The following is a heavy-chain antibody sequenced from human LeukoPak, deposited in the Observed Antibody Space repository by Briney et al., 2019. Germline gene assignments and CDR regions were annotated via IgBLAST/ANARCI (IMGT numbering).Heavy chain of an antibody. J-gene: IGHJ4*02. CDR3: ARENLQDFDY. Sequence: GGSLRLSCAASGFTFSIYVMSWVRQAPGKGLEWVSTLSGRGGNSYYADSVKGRFTISRDNAKNSLYLQMNSLRAEDTAVYYCARENLQDFDYWGQGTLVTVSS. V-gene: IGHV3-21*01. CDR2: LSGRGGNS. CDR1: GFTFSIYV.